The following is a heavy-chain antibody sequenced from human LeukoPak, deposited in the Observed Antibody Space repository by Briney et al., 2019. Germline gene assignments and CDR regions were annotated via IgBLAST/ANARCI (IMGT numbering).Heavy chain of an antibody. Sequence: GGSLRLSCAASGFTFRTYSMNWVRQAPGKGLEGVSYISYTNIIYYADSVKGRFTISRDNAKNPLYLQMNSLRAEDTAVYYCAGRVYNSGWYIDYWGQGTLVTVSS. CDR2: ISYTNII. V-gene: IGHV3-48*01. D-gene: IGHD6-19*01. CDR3: AGRVYNSGWYIDY. CDR1: GFTFRTYS. J-gene: IGHJ4*02.